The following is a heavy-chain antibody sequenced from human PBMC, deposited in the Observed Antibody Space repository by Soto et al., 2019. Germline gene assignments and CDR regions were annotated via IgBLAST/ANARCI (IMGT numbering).Heavy chain of an antibody. D-gene: IGHD5-18*01. CDR1: GFTFATYA. V-gene: IGHV3-23*01. J-gene: IGHJ5*02. CDR2: ISGSGGST. CDR3: AKDRSVDTRDWFDP. Sequence: EVQLLESGGGLVGPGGSLRLSCAASGFTFATYAMNWVRQAPGKGLEWVSGISGSGGSTYYTDSVKGRFTISRDNSKNTLYLQMNSLRADDTAVYYCAKDRSVDTRDWFDPWGQGTLVTVSS.